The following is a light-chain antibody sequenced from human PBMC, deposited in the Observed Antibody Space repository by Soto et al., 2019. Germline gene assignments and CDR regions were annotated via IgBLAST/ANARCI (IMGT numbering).Light chain of an antibody. J-gene: IGKJ2*01. V-gene: IGKV3-20*01. CDR3: QQYGSSPLYT. CDR1: HSVSSSY. CDR2: GAS. Sequence: EIVLTQSPGTLSLSPGERATLSCRASHSVSSSYVAWYQQKPGQAPRLLIYGASSRATGIPDRFSGSGSGTDFTLTISRLEPEDFAVYYCQQYGSSPLYTFGQGTKLEIK.